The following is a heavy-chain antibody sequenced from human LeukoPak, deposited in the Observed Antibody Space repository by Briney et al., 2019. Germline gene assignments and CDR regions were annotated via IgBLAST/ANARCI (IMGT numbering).Heavy chain of an antibody. Sequence: GGSLRLSCAASGFTFDGYVMHWVRQPPGKGLEGVSLSGDGTVTYYVDSVKGRFTISRDNSKNSLYLQMNSLRSEDTAVYFCVKGGQWLITNWGQGTPLTVSS. D-gene: IGHD6-19*01. CDR2: SGDGTVT. CDR1: GFTFDGYV. J-gene: IGHJ4*02. CDR3: VKGGQWLITN. V-gene: IGHV3-43*02.